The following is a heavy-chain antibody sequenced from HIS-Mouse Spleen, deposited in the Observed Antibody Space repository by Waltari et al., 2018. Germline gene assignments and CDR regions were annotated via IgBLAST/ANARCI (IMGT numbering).Heavy chain of an antibody. Sequence: QVQLQESGPGLVKPSQTLSLTCTVAGGSISSGGYYWIWIRQHPGKGLEWIGYIYYSGSTYYNPSLKSRVTISVDTSKNQFSLKLSSVTAADKAVYYCARGVSGNWGSSFDYWGQGTLVTVSS. CDR3: ARGVSGNWGSSFDY. D-gene: IGHD7-27*01. CDR2: IYYSGST. J-gene: IGHJ4*02. V-gene: IGHV4-31*03. CDR1: GGSISSGGYY.